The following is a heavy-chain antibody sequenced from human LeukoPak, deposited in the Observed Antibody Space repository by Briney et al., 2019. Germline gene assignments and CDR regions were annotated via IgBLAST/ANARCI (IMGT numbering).Heavy chain of an antibody. J-gene: IGHJ3*02. CDR2: IKEDGSGK. CDR3: ARDGPPRTAFDI. Sequence: GGSLRLSCAASGFTFSTYWMSWVRQAPGKGLESVAIIKEDGSGKFYVDSVKGRFTISRDNAKNSLYLDMNGLRAEDAAVYYCARDGPPRTAFDIWGQGTMVTVSS. V-gene: IGHV3-7*01. CDR1: GFTFSTYW.